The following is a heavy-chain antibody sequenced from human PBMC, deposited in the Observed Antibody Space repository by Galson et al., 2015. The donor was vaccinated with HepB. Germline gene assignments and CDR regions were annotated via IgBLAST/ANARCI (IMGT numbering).Heavy chain of an antibody. CDR1: GFTFSSYS. J-gene: IGHJ4*02. CDR2: ISSSSGYI. CDR3: ARHPAGEYYDFWSGFYHGYFDY. D-gene: IGHD3-3*01. V-gene: IGHV3-21*01. Sequence: SLRLSCAASGFTFSSYSMHWVRQAPGTGLEWVSSISSSSGYIYYADSVKGRFTISRDNAKNSLYLQMNSLRAEDTAVYYCARHPAGEYYDFWSGFYHGYFDYWGQGILVTVSS.